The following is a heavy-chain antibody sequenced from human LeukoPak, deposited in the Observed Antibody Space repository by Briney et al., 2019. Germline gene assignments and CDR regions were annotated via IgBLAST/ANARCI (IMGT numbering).Heavy chain of an antibody. CDR2: FDPEDGET. CDR1: GYTLTELS. J-gene: IGHJ3*02. Sequence: ASVKVSCKVSGYTLTELSMHWVRQAPGKGLEWMGGFDPEDGETIYAQKFQGRVTMTEDTSTDTAYMELSSLRSEDTAVYYCATDLDYSGRTRPGRYDAFDIWGQGTMVTASS. V-gene: IGHV1-24*01. D-gene: IGHD1-26*01. CDR3: ATDLDYSGRTRPGRYDAFDI.